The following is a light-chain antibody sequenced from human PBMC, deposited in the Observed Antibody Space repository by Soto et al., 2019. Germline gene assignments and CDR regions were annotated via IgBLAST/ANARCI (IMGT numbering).Light chain of an antibody. CDR2: KMS. Sequence: DIQMTQSPSTRFASVGDTVTITCRACQRISAWLAWYQQRPGKAPKLLIYKMSASERGVPSRFSGSGSGTEFTLTSRSLQPEDFATYYCQQYNSSPWTVGQGTKVGIK. CDR1: QRISAW. V-gene: IGKV1-5*03. CDR3: QQYNSSPWT. J-gene: IGKJ1*01.